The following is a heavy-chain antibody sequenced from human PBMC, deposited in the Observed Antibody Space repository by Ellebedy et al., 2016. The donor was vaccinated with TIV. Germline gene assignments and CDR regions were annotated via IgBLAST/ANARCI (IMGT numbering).Heavy chain of an antibody. CDR1: GYSIRSGYY. V-gene: IGHV4-38-2*02. Sequence: SETLSLTXTVPGYSIRSGYYWAWIRQPPGKGLDWIGNIYHSGSTYYNPSLRSRVTLSLDKSQNQVSLKLSSVTAADTAIYYCARTDLRYGMDVWGQGTTVTVSS. CDR2: IYHSGST. D-gene: IGHD3/OR15-3a*01. J-gene: IGHJ6*02. CDR3: ARTDLRYGMDV.